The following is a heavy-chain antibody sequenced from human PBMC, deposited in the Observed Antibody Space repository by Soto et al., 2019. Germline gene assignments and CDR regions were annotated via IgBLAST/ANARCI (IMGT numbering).Heavy chain of an antibody. J-gene: IGHJ6*02. CDR3: ARRKARRGYRHSYGMEV. Sequence: GESRKISCTGSLYSFTSYWISWVRQMPGKGLEWMGRIDPSDSYTNYSPSFQGHVTISADKSISTAYLQWRSLKASDTALYYCARRKARRGYRHSYGMEVWGQGTTVTV. D-gene: IGHD5-18*01. V-gene: IGHV5-10-1*01. CDR2: IDPSDSYT. CDR1: LYSFTSYW.